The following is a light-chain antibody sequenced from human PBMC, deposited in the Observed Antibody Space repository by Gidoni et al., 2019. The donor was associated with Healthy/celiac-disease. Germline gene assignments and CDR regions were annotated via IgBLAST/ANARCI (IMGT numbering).Light chain of an antibody. J-gene: IGKJ1*01. CDR3: QQSYSTPQT. V-gene: IGKV1-39*01. CDR2: AAS. CDR1: QSISSY. Sequence: DIQMTQSPSSLSAPVGDRVTIPCRASQSISSYLNWYQQKPGKAPKLLIYAASSLQSGVPSSFSGSGSGTDFTLTISSLQPVDFATYYCQQSYSTPQTFGQGTKVEIK.